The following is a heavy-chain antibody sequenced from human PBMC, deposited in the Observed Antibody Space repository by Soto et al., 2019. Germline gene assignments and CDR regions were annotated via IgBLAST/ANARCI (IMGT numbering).Heavy chain of an antibody. CDR2: IIPMFGTA. D-gene: IGHD3-10*01. CDR1: GGPFSDDA. CDR3: ARDLDYYGSGNYYNRIDY. V-gene: IGHV1-69*01. J-gene: IGHJ4*02. Sequence: QVQLVQSGAEVKKPGSSVKVSCKVSGGPFSDDAVSWVRQAPGQGLEWMGGIIPMFGTANYEQKFQGRVTITAVESTTTAYMELSRLRSEDTAVYYCARDLDYYGSGNYYNRIDYWGQGTLVTVSS.